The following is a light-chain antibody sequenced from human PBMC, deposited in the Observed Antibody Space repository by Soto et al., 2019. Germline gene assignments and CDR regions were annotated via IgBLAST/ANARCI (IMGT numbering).Light chain of an antibody. CDR3: SAWSDSLYGVI. CDR1: SSNIGSNS. Sequence: QSVLTQPPSASRTPGQRVTISCSGSSSNIGSNSVNWYQQLPGTAPKVLIYKNNQLPSGVLDRFSGHKSDTSASLAISGLQSEDEADYYCSAWSDSLYGVIFAGGTKPTVL. V-gene: IGLV1-44*01. CDR2: KNN. J-gene: IGLJ2*01.